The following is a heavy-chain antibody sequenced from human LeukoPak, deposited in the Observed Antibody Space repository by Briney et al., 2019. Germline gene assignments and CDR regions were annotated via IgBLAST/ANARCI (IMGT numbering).Heavy chain of an antibody. Sequence: SETLSLTCTVSGGSISSGSYYWSWIRQPAGKGLEWIGRIYTSGSTNYNPSLKSRVTISVDTSKNQFSLKLSSVTAADTAVYYCARDGDWGGAFDIWDQGTMVTVSS. CDR2: IYTSGST. V-gene: IGHV4-61*02. CDR3: ARDGDWGGAFDI. D-gene: IGHD7-27*01. CDR1: GGSISSGSYY. J-gene: IGHJ3*02.